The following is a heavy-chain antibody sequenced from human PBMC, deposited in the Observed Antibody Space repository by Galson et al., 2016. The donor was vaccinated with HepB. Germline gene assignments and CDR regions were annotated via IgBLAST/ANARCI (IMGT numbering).Heavy chain of an antibody. V-gene: IGHV3-33*01. CDR3: TREVKPSAIDY. CDR2: IWYDGSNK. CDR1: GFMFTNYA. Sequence: SPRLSCAASGFMFTNYAIHWVRQAPGKGLEWVAVIWYDGSNKYYADSVKGRFTLSRDNSKNTLLLQMNSLRADDTAVYYCTREVKPSAIDYWGQGTLVTVSS. J-gene: IGHJ4*02. D-gene: IGHD2-2*01.